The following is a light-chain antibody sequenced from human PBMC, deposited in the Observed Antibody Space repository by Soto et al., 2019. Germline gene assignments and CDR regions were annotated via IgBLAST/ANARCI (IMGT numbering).Light chain of an antibody. V-gene: IGLV1-47*01. CDR1: SSNIGSNY. CDR2: RAD. CDR3: AAWDDTLSGLV. J-gene: IGLJ2*01. Sequence: QSVLTQPPSASGTPGQTVTISCSGRSSNIGSNYVYWYQQLPGTAPRLVLYRADQRPSGVPDRFSGSKSGTSASLAISGLRSEDEDDYFCAAWDDTLSGLVFGGGTKLTVL.